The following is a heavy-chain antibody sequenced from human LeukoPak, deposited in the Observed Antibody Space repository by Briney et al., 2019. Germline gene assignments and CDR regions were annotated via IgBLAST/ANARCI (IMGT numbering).Heavy chain of an antibody. V-gene: IGHV3-74*01. CDR3: VRDGDAYNFDF. Sequence: GGSLRLSCETSGFTLSLAWMHWVRQAPGKGLEWVSRIKYDGSYTNYADSVKGRFTISRDNARNTLSLHMISLRAEDTAVYFCVRDGDAYNFDFWGQGVLVTVSS. CDR1: GFTLSLAW. D-gene: IGHD5-24*01. CDR2: IKYDGSYT. J-gene: IGHJ4*02.